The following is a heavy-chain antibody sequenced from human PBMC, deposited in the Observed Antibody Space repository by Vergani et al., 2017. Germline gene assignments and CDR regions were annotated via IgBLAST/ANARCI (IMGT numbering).Heavy chain of an antibody. CDR3: TKGSVYYHDSAGHGYDPYTGFDL. D-gene: IGHD5-12*01. J-gene: IGHJ3*01. V-gene: IGHV3-9*01. Sequence: EVDLVESGGGLAQPGGSLRLSCEASGITFWKFGMHWVRQGPGKGLEWVSGISWNSGAVDYADSVRGRFTISRDNAKNYLFLEMNSLRFEDTAVYFCTKGSVYYHDSAGHGYDPYTGFDLWGQGTLVTVSS. CDR2: ISWNSGAV. CDR1: GITFWKFG.